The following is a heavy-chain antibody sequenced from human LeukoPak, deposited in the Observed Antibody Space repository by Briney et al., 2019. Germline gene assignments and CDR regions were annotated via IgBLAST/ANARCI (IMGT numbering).Heavy chain of an antibody. Sequence: TLSLTCTVSGGSISSSSYYWGWIRQPPGKGLEWIGSIYYSGNTYYNPSLKSRVTISVDTSKNQFSLNLTSVTAADTAVYYCARHKLPIDYWGQGTLVTVSS. J-gene: IGHJ4*02. CDR1: GGSISSSSYY. D-gene: IGHD6-6*01. V-gene: IGHV4-39*01. CDR3: ARHKLPIDY. CDR2: IYYSGNT.